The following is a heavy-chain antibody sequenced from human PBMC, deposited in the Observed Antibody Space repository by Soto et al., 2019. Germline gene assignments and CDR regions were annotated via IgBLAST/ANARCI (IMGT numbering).Heavy chain of an antibody. V-gene: IGHV2-26*04. J-gene: IGHJ5*02. Sequence: QVTVKESGPVLVKPTETLTLTCTVSGFSLSNAGLGVSWIRQPPGKALEWLAHIFSNDEKSYSTSLKSRLTIYKDPSKSQVVLIMPNMAPVDTATYYCASTYSTSWYWFDPWGQGTLVTVSS. D-gene: IGHD6-13*01. CDR2: IFSNDEK. CDR1: GFSLSNAGLG. CDR3: ASTYSTSWYWFDP.